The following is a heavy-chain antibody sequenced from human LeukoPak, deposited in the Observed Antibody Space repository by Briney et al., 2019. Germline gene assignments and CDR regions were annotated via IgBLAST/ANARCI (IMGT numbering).Heavy chain of an antibody. CDR1: GGSFSGYY. CDR2: ISSSGSTI. V-gene: IGHV3-11*04. CDR3: AELGITMIGGV. Sequence: LSLTCAVYGGSFSGYYWSWIRQPPGKGLEWVSYISSSGSTIYYADSVKGRFTISSDNAKNSLYLQMNSLRAEDTAVYYCAELGITMIGGVWGKGTTVTISS. D-gene: IGHD3-10*02. J-gene: IGHJ6*04.